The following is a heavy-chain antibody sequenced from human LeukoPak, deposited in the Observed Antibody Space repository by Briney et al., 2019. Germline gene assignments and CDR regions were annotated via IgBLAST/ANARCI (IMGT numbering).Heavy chain of an antibody. V-gene: IGHV4-39*07. CDR2: IYYSGST. CDR3: ARAWDNYYGSGRPPQHWFDP. J-gene: IGHJ5*02. CDR1: GGSISSSSYY. Sequence: PSETLSLTCTVSGGSISSSSYYWGWIRQPPGKGLEWIGSIYYSGSTYYNPSLKSRVTISVDTSKNQFSLKLSSVTAADTAVYYCARAWDNYYGSGRPPQHWFDPWGQGTLVTVSS. D-gene: IGHD3-10*01.